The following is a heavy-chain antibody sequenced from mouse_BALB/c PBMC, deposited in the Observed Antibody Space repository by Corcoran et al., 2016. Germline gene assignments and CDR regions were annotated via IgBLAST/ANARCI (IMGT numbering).Heavy chain of an antibody. J-gene: IGHJ1*01. CDR1: GYSITSGYY. CDR2: ISYDGSN. Sequence: DVQLQESGPGLVKPSQSLSLTCSVTGYSITSGYYWNWIRQFPDNKLEWMGYISYDGSNNYNPSLKNRISITHSTSKNQFFLKLNSVTTEDKATYYCARQSYWYFDVWGAGTTVTVSS. V-gene: IGHV3-6*02. CDR3: ARQSYWYFDV.